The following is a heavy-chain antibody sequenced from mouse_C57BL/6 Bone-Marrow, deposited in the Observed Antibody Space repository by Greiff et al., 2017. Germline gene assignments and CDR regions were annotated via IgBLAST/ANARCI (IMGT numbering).Heavy chain of an antibody. D-gene: IGHD2-3*01. J-gene: IGHJ1*03. V-gene: IGHV1-54*01. CDR2: INPGSGGT. Sequence: QVQLQQSGAELVRPGTSVKVSCKASGYAFTNYLIEWVKQGPGQGLEWIGVINPGSGGTNYNEKFKGKATLTADTSSSTAYMQLSSLTSEDSAVYFCARLDGYPWYFDVWGTGTTVTVSS. CDR1: GYAFTNYL. CDR3: ARLDGYPWYFDV.